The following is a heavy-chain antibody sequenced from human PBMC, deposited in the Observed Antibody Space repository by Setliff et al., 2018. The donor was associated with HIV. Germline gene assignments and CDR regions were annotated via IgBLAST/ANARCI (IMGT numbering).Heavy chain of an antibody. Sequence: TGGSLRLSCAASGFTFSSYTMNWVRQAPGKGLEWVSSISSSSYYIYYADSVKGRLTISRDNAKNSLFLQMNSLRAEDTAVYYCASIELAAMVPVDYWGQGTLVTVSS. V-gene: IGHV3-21*01. CDR2: ISSSSYYI. CDR1: GFTFSSYT. J-gene: IGHJ4*02. D-gene: IGHD5-18*01. CDR3: ASIELAAMVPVDY.